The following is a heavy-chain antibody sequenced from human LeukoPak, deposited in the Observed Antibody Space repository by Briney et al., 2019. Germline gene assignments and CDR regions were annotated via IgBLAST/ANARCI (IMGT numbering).Heavy chain of an antibody. CDR3: ARDYPVAQTTVTPDY. D-gene: IGHD4-17*01. CDR1: GFTFSSYS. CDR2: ISSSSSYI. V-gene: IGHV3-21*01. Sequence: PGGSLRLSCAASGFTFSSYSMNWVRQAPGKGPEWVSSISSSSSYIYYADSVKGRFTISRDNAKNSLYLQMNSLRAEDTAVYYCARDYPVAQTTVTPDYWGQGTLVTVSS. J-gene: IGHJ4*02.